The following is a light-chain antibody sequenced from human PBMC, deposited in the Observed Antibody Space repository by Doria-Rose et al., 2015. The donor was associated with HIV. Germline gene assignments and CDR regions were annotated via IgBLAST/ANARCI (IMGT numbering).Light chain of an antibody. CDR3: RQYGTSWT. V-gene: IGKV3-20*01. CDR1: QRFSSTY. CDR2: DGS. Sequence: EIVMTQSPGTLSLSPGERATLSCRASQRFSSTYLAWYQQKPGQAHSLLIYDGSTRATGIPDRFSASGSGTDFTLTINRLEPEDFALYYCRQYGTSWTFGQGTKVEI. J-gene: IGKJ1*01.